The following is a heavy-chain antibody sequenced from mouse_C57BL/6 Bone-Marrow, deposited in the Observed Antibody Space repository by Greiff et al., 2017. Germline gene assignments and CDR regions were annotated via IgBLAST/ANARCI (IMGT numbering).Heavy chain of an antibody. CDR1: GYTFTNYW. CDR3: AIYYDYEGYAMDY. D-gene: IGHD2-4*01. CDR2: IYPGGGYT. Sequence: QVQLQQSGAELVRPGTSVTMSCKASGYTFTNYWIGWAKQRPGHGLEWIGDIYPGGGYTNYNEKFKGKATLTADKSSSTASMQFSSLTSEDSAIYYCAIYYDYEGYAMDYWGQGTSVTVSS. V-gene: IGHV1-63*01. J-gene: IGHJ4*01.